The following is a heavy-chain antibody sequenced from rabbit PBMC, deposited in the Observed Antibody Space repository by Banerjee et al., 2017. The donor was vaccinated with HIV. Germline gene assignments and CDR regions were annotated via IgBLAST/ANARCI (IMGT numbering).Heavy chain of an antibody. D-gene: IGHD1-1*01. CDR3: ARTGTSAYIVYYFNL. CDR2: IYAGSSGST. V-gene: IGHV1S40*01. CDR1: GFSFSSSYY. J-gene: IGHJ4*01. Sequence: QSLEESGGDLVKPGASLTLTCTASGFSFSSSYYMCWVRQAPGKGLEWIACIYAGSSGSTYYASWAKGRFTISKTSSTTVTLQMTSLTAADTATYFCARTGTSAYIVYYFNLWGQGTLVTVS.